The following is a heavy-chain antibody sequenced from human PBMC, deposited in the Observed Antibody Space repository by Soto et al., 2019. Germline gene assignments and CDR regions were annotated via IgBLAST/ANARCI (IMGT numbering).Heavy chain of an antibody. Sequence: SETLSLTCTDYGGSFSGYFWTWIRQPPGRGLEWIGEINHSGSTNYNPSLKSRVTISADTSENQLSLRLTSVTAADTAVYYCVRGQWLPRGEYWGQGTLVTVSS. CDR3: VRGQWLPRGEY. J-gene: IGHJ4*02. CDR1: GGSFSGYF. V-gene: IGHV4-34*01. D-gene: IGHD6-19*01. CDR2: INHSGST.